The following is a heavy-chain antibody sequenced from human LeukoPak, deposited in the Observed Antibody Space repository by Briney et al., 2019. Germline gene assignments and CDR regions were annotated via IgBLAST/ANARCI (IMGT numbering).Heavy chain of an antibody. CDR3: ARDLDDYVWGGYRPRMDV. J-gene: IGHJ6*04. D-gene: IGHD3-16*02. Sequence: ASVKVSCKASGGTFSSYAISWVRQAPGQGLEWMGWISAYNGNTNYAQKLQGRVTMTTDTSTSTAYMELRSLRSDNTAVYYCARDLDDYVWGGYRPRMDVWGKGTTVTVSS. CDR2: ISAYNGNT. V-gene: IGHV1-18*01. CDR1: GGTFSSYA.